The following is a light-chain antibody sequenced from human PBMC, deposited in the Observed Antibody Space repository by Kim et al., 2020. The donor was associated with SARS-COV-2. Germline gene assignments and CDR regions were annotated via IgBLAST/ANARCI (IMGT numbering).Light chain of an antibody. J-gene: IGLJ3*02. Sequence: PGGTVTLNDASSTAAVTPAYSPNWFQQKPGQAPEALIYRTSKTHSWTPARFSGSLLGGKASLTLSGVQPEDEAEYYCLLSYGGAQVFGGGTKLTVL. V-gene: IGLV7-43*01. CDR2: RTS. CDR1: TAAVTPAYS. CDR3: LLSYGGAQV.